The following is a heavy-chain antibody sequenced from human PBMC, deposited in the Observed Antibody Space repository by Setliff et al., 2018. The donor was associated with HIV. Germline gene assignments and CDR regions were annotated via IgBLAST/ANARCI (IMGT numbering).Heavy chain of an antibody. Sequence: GGSLRLSCAASGFAFDNYCMTWVRQAPGKGLEWVSAIGGSTGSTYYADSVKGRFTTSTDNSKNTLYLQMNSLRAEDTAVYYCAKPLTQWGVSPYHYAVDVWGQGTTVTVSS. CDR1: GFAFDNYC. CDR2: IGGSTGST. V-gene: IGHV3-23*01. CDR3: AKPLTQWGVSPYHYAVDV. J-gene: IGHJ6*02. D-gene: IGHD1-26*01.